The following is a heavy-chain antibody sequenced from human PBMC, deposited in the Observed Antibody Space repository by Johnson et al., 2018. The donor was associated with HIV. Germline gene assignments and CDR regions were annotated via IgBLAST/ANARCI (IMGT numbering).Heavy chain of an antibody. CDR1: GFTFSHAW. Sequence: VQLVESGGGLVKPGGSLRLSCAASGFTFSHAWMTWVRQAPGKGLEWIGRIKSKTDGGTTKYAEPVKGRFTISRDDSKNTLYLQMNSLTTEDTAVYYCTTYATMITMYVEIKGGACDIWGQGTMVTISS. CDR3: TTYATMITMYVEIKGGACDI. V-gene: IGHV3-15*01. J-gene: IGHJ3*02. CDR2: IKSKTDGGTT. D-gene: IGHD3-16*01.